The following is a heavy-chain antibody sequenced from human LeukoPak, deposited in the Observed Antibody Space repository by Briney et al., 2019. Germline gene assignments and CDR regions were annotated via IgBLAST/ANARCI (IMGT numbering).Heavy chain of an antibody. D-gene: IGHD3-10*01. J-gene: IGHJ4*02. CDR1: GYTFTSYG. Sequence: ASVKVSCKASGYTFTSYGISWVRQAPGQGLEWMGWINPNSGGTNYAQKFQGRVTMTRDTSISTAYMELSRLRSDDTAVYYCARGMVRGVIIMLGYWGQGTLVTVSS. CDR2: INPNSGGT. V-gene: IGHV1-2*02. CDR3: ARGMVRGVIIMLGY.